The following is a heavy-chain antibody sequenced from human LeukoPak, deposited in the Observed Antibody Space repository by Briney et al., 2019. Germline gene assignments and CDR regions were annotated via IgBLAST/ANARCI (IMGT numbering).Heavy chain of an antibody. D-gene: IGHD3-10*01. CDR3: ARDMFRYYGSGSFQH. CDR1: GYTFTGYY. J-gene: IGHJ1*01. CDR2: INPNSGGT. Sequence: GASVKVSCKASGYTFTGYYMHWVRQAPGQGLEWMGWINPNSGGTNYAQKFQGWVTMTRDTSISTAYMELSRLRSDDTAVYYCARDMFRYYGSGSFQHWGQGTLVTVSS. V-gene: IGHV1-2*04.